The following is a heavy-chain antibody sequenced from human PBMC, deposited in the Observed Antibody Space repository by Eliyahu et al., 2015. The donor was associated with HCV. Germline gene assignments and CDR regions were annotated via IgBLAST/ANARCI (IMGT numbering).Heavy chain of an antibody. D-gene: IGHD2-21*02. CDR1: GGSISSSSYY. J-gene: IGHJ4*02. V-gene: IGHV4-39*01. CDR2: FYFRWSA. Sequence: QLQLQESGPGLVKPSETLSLTCTVSGGSISSSSYYWGWIRQPPGKGLEWIGGFYFRWSAPYNPSLKSRVTISVDTSKNQFSLKLSSVTAADTAVYYCARGPYCGGDCYFDYWGQGTLVTVSS. CDR3: ARGPYCGGDCYFDY.